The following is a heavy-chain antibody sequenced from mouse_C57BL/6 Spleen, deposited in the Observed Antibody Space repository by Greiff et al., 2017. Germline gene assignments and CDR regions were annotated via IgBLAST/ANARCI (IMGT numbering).Heavy chain of an antibody. CDR3: ARGIDDYDDGECDY. CDR2: IYPGDGDT. Sequence: QVQLQQSGAELVKPGASVKISCKASGYAFSSYWMNWVKQRPGKGLEWIGQIYPGDGDTNYNGKFKGKATLTADKSSSTAYMQLSSLTSEDSAVYFCARGIDDYDDGECDYWGQGTTLTVSS. CDR1: GYAFSSYW. D-gene: IGHD2-4*01. V-gene: IGHV1-80*01. J-gene: IGHJ2*01.